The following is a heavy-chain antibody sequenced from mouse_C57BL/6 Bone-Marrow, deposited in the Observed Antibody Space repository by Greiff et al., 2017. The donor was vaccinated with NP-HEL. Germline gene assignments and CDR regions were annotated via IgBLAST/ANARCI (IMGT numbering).Heavy chain of an antibody. CDR2: IYPGDGDT. J-gene: IGHJ4*01. D-gene: IGHD1-1*01. CDR1: GYAFSSSW. V-gene: IGHV1-82*01. Sequence: VKLVESGPELVKPGASVKISCKASGYAFSSSWMNWVKQRPGKGLEWIGRIYPGDGDTNYNGKFKGKATLTADKSSSTAYMQLSSLTSEDSAVYFCAIIYYYGSSPYYYAMDYWGQGTSVTVSS. CDR3: AIIYYYGSSPYYYAMDY.